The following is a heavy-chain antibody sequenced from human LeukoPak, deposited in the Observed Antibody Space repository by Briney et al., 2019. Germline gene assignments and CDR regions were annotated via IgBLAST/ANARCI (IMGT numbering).Heavy chain of an antibody. V-gene: IGHV1-69*01. CDR1: GGTFSNYA. D-gene: IGHD3-3*01. Sequence: GASVKVSCKASGGTFSNYAISWVRQAPGQGLEWMGGIIPPFGTANYAQRSQGRFTITADESTSTAYMALSSLRSEDTAIYYCARARIPFAVVIPWDYWGQGTLVTVSS. CDR3: ARARIPFAVVIPWDY. J-gene: IGHJ4*02. CDR2: IIPPFGTA.